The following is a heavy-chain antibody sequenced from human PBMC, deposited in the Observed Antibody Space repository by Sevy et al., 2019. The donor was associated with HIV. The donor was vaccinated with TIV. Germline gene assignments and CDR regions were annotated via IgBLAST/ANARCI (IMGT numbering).Heavy chain of an antibody. D-gene: IGHD3-3*01. J-gene: IGHJ6*02. V-gene: IGHV3-74*01. CDR2: INSHGTIT. CDR3: ARGQLLQFLEWPSYGLDV. Sequence: GGSLRLSCAVSGFTFSSHWMFWVRQAPGKGLVWVSHINSHGTITNYADSVKGRFAISRDNTKNTIYLQMNSLRAEDTAVYCCARGQLLQFLEWPSYGLDVWGQGTTVTVSS. CDR1: GFTFSSHW.